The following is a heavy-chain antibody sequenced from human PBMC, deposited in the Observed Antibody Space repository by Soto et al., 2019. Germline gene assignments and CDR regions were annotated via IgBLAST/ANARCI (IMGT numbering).Heavy chain of an antibody. CDR3: ARGPDSSSLWDWFDP. CDR1: GFTFSSYS. J-gene: IGHJ5*02. D-gene: IGHD6-6*01. CDR2: ISSSSSYI. Sequence: TGGSLRLSCAASGFTFSSYSMNWVRQAPGKGLEWVSSISSSSSYIYYADSVKGRLTISRDNAKNSLYLQMNSLRAEDTAVYYCARGPDSSSLWDWFDPWGQGTLVTVSS. V-gene: IGHV3-21*01.